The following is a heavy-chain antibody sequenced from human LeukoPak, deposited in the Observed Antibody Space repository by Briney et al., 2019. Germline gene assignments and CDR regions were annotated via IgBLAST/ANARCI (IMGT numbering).Heavy chain of an antibody. CDR1: GYSISNGYY. J-gene: IGHJ6*03. CDR2: IYHSGST. CDR3: ARDETYSSDWQSNHYYYYMDV. V-gene: IGHV4-38-2*02. Sequence: SETLSLTCTVSGYSISNGYYWGWIRQPPGKGLEWIGSIYHSGSTYYNPSLKSRVTISVDTSKNRFSLKLSSVTATDTAVYYCARDETYSSDWQSNHYYYYMDVWGKGTTVTVSS. D-gene: IGHD6-19*01.